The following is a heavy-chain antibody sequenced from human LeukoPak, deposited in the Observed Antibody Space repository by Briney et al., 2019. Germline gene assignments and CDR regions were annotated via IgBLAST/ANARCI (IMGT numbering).Heavy chain of an antibody. Sequence: SETLSLTCTVSGVSISSSNSYWGWIRQPPGKGLEWIGSIYYSGSTYYNPSLKSRVTISVDTSKNQFSLKLSSVTAADTAVYYCASILINYGSGRQNQDPWGQGTLVTVSS. CDR2: IYYSGST. D-gene: IGHD3-10*01. V-gene: IGHV4-39*07. CDR3: ASILINYGSGRQNQDP. J-gene: IGHJ5*02. CDR1: GVSISSSNSY.